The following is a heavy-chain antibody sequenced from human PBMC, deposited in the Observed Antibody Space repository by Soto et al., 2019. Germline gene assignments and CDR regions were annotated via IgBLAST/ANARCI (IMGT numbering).Heavy chain of an antibody. V-gene: IGHV1-69*01. CDR3: ARPSEVVITPMYYYSGMDV. Sequence: QVQLVQSGAEVKKPGSSVKVSCKASGGTFSSYAISWVRQAPGQGLEWMGGIIPIFGTANYAQKFQGRVTITADESTSTAYMELSSLRYEDTAVYYCARPSEVVITPMYYYSGMDVWGQGTTVTVSS. CDR1: GGTFSSYA. D-gene: IGHD3-22*01. J-gene: IGHJ6*02. CDR2: IIPIFGTA.